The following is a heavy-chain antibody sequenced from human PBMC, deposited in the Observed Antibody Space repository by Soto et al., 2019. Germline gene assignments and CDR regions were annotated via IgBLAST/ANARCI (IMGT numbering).Heavy chain of an antibody. V-gene: IGHV4-59*01. CDR2: IYYSGST. CDR3: ARGGCSGGSCYGY. D-gene: IGHD2-15*01. CDR1: GGSISSYY. Sequence: KPSETLSLTCTVSGGSISSYYWSWVRQPPGKGLEWIGYIYYSGSTNYNPSLKSRVTISVDTSKNQFSLKLSSVTAADTAVYYCARGGCSGGSCYGYWGQGTLVTVSS. J-gene: IGHJ4*02.